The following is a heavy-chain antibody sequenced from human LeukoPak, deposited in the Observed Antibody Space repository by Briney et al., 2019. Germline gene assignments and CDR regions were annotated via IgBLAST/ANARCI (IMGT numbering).Heavy chain of an antibody. V-gene: IGHV4-59*01. Sequence: SETLSLTCTVSGGALSIYYWSWIRQPPGKGLEWVGFFYYGGNTYYNSSLKSRVTISVDRYKSQFSLKLSSVTGADTAVYYCARVVGSNWFDPWGQGTLVTVSS. CDR2: FYYGGNT. CDR3: ARVVGSNWFDP. J-gene: IGHJ5*02. D-gene: IGHD2-15*01. CDR1: GGALSIYY.